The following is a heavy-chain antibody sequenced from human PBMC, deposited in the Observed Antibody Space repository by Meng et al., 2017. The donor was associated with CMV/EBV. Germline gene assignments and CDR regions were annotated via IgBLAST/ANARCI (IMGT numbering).Heavy chain of an antibody. CDR1: GFTFSSYS. D-gene: IGHD1-7*01. J-gene: IGHJ5*01. V-gene: IGHV3-21*04. Sequence: GGSLRLSCAASGFTFSSYSMNWVRQAPGKGLEWVSSISSSSSYIYYADSVKGRFTISRDNAKNSLYLQMNSLRAEDTAVYYCARDLTGSTRGGRFDSWGQGTLVTVSS. CDR3: ARDLTGSTRGGRFDS. CDR2: ISSSSSYI.